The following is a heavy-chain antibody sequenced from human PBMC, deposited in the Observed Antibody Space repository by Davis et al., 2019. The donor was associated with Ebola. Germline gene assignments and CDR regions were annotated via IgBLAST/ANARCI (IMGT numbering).Heavy chain of an antibody. D-gene: IGHD3-22*01. Sequence: PGGSLRLSCKGSGYSFTSYWIGWVRQMPGKGLEWMGIIYPGDSDTRYSPSFQGQVTISADKSISTAYLQWSSLKASDTAMYYCARLVYYDSSGRGRYFDYWGQGTLVTVSS. V-gene: IGHV5-51*01. CDR2: IYPGDSDT. CDR3: ARLVYYDSSGRGRYFDY. J-gene: IGHJ4*02. CDR1: GYSFTSYW.